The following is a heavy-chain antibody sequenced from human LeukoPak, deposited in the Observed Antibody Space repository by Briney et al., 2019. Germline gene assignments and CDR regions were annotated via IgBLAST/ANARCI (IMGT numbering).Heavy chain of an antibody. J-gene: IGHJ3*02. CDR1: GGSFSGYY. CDR2: IFDSGTT. V-gene: IGHV4-59*08. Sequence: PSETLSLTCAVYGGSFSGYYWSWIRQPPGKGLEWIGYIFDSGTTNYSPSLKSRVTISLDTSKNQFSLKLSSATAADTAVYYCAKYSSGWFDAFDIWGQGTMVTVSS. D-gene: IGHD6-19*01. CDR3: AKYSSGWFDAFDI.